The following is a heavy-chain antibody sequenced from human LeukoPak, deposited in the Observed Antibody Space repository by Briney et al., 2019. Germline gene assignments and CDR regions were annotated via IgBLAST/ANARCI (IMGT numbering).Heavy chain of an antibody. Sequence: SETLSLTCTVSGDSLSSHYRSWIRQPPGKGLEWIGYIYGSGSTHYDPSLRSRVTISEDTSKNQFSLKLTSVTAADTAVYCCARNVGWYSHDSWGQGTLVTVSS. CDR3: ARNVGWYSHDS. CDR1: GDSLSSHY. V-gene: IGHV4-59*08. J-gene: IGHJ4*02. CDR2: IYGSGST. D-gene: IGHD6-19*01.